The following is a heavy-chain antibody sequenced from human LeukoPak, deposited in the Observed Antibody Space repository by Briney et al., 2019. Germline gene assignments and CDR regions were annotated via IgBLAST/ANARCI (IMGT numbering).Heavy chain of an antibody. CDR1: GFRFDDYG. D-gene: IGHD3-16*01. Sequence: GGSLRLSCVVSGFRFDDYGMHWVRQAPGKGLEWVSGISWSGTTTGYADSVKGRFTISRDSAKNSLYLQVDSLRVEDTGLYYCAKDESTGGFAPGYFYGMGVWGQGTTVAVSS. V-gene: IGHV3-9*01. CDR2: ISWSGTTT. CDR3: AKDESTGGFAPGYFYGMGV. J-gene: IGHJ6*02.